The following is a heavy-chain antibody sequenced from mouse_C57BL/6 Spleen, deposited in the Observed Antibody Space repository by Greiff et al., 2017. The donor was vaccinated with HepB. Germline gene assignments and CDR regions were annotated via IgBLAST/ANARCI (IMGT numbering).Heavy chain of an antibody. CDR2: ISSGGSYT. V-gene: IGHV5-6*02. Sequence: DVKLVESGGDLVKPGGSLKLSCAASGFTFSSYGMSWVRQTPDKRLEWVATISSGGSYTYYPDSVKGRFTISRDNAKNTLYLQMSSLKSEDTAMYYCARGDYGPFDYWGQGTTLTVSS. CDR3: ARGDYGPFDY. CDR1: GFTFSSYG. J-gene: IGHJ2*01. D-gene: IGHD1-1*02.